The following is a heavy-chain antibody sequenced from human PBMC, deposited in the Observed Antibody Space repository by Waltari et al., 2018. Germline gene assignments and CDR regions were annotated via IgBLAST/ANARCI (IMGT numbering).Heavy chain of an antibody. Sequence: QVQLQESGPGLVKPSQTLSLTCTVSGGSISSGSYYWSWIRQPAGQGLEWIGRIYTSGRTNYNPSLKSRVTISVDTSKNQFSLKLSSVTAADTAVYYCARGLAYCSSTSCYLYYFDYWGQGTLVTVSS. CDR1: GGSISSGSYY. CDR2: IYTSGRT. J-gene: IGHJ4*02. CDR3: ARGLAYCSSTSCYLYYFDY. V-gene: IGHV4-61*02. D-gene: IGHD2-2*01.